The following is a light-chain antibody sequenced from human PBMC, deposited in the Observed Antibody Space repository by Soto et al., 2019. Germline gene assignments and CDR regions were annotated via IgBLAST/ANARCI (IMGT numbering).Light chain of an antibody. CDR1: RDISSN. CDR3: QQHNSYPIT. Sequence: EIRLTQSPSFLSPSVGDRFTFICRASRDISSNLAWYQQKPGKAPKLLIYAESILQSGVPSRFSGSGSGTEFTLTISSLQPEDFATYYCQQHNSYPITFGQGTRLEIK. CDR2: AES. J-gene: IGKJ5*01. V-gene: IGKV1-9*01.